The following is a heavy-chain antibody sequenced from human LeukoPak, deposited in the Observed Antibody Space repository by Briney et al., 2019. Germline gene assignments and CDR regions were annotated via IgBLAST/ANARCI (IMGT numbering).Heavy chain of an antibody. J-gene: IGHJ4*02. V-gene: IGHV4-59*01. Sequence: PSETLSLTCTVSGGSISSYYWSWIRQPPGKGLEWIGYIYYSGSTNYNPSLKSRVTISVDTSKNQFSLKLSSVTAADTAVYYCARVTLPSIRGYSYGTDRIADYWGQGTLVTVSS. CDR2: IYYSGST. CDR1: GGSISSYY. D-gene: IGHD5-18*01. CDR3: ARVTLPSIRGYSYGTDRIADY.